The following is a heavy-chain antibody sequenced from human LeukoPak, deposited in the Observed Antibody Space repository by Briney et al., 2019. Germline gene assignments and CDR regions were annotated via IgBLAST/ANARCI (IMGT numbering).Heavy chain of an antibody. CDR1: GYTFTSYA. CDR2: INAGNGNT. D-gene: IGHD3-3*01. CDR3: ARDLDYDLWSGYRYGMDV. Sequence: ASVKVSCKASGYTFTSYAMHWVRQAPGQRLEWMGWINAGNGNTKYSQKFQGRVTITRDTSASTAYMELSSLRSEDTAVYYCARDLDYDLWSGYRYGMDVWGQGTTVTVSS. J-gene: IGHJ6*02. V-gene: IGHV1-3*01.